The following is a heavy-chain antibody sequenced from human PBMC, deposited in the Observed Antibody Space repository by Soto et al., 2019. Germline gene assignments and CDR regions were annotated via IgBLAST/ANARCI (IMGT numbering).Heavy chain of an antibody. CDR1: GGTFSSYA. D-gene: IGHD3-10*01. J-gene: IGHJ5*02. Sequence: QVQLVQSGAEVKKPGSSVKVSCKASGGTFSSYAISWVRQAPGQGLEWMGRIIPIFGTANYAQKFQGRVTITADESTSTAYMELSSLRSEDTAVYYCARDQGTMVRGVMSGWFDPWGQGTLVTVSS. V-gene: IGHV1-69*12. CDR3: ARDQGTMVRGVMSGWFDP. CDR2: IIPIFGTA.